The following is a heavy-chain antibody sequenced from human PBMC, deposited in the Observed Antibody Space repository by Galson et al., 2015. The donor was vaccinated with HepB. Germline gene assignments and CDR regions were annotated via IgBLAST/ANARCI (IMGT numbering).Heavy chain of an antibody. CDR1: GFAFTTYR. CDR3: ARGWATNWFDP. D-gene: IGHD5-12*01. V-gene: IGHV1-3*01. J-gene: IGHJ5*02. CDR2: INAGNGDT. Sequence: SVKVSCKASGFAFTTYRMHWARQAPGQRLEWMGWINAGNGDTMYSQKFQGRVTFARDTSASTAYMEFSSLKSEDAAVYYCARGWATNWFDPWGQGTLVTVSS.